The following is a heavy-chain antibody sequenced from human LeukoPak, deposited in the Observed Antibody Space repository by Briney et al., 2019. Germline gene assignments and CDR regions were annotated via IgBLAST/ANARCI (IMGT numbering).Heavy chain of an antibody. Sequence: GGSLRLSCAASGFTFSSYAMSWVRQAPGKGLEWVSAISGSGGSTYYADSVKGRFTISRDNSKNTLYLQMNSLRAEDTAVYYCARVSSSSWWALDYWGQGTLVTVSS. CDR3: ARVSSSSWWALDY. V-gene: IGHV3-23*01. J-gene: IGHJ4*02. D-gene: IGHD6-13*01. CDR1: GFTFSSYA. CDR2: ISGSGGST.